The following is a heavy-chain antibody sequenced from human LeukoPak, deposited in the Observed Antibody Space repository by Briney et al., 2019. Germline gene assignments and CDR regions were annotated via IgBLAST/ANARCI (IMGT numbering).Heavy chain of an antibody. Sequence: SGGSLRLSCVASGFIFSNYGMSWVRQVPGKGLEWVSSVRVDGHTTFYADSVKGRFTISRDNSKNTLYLQMNSLRAEDTAVYYCARVSTVGLRQDIAMVIYGPFDYWGQGTLVTVSS. V-gene: IGHV3-23*01. CDR3: ARVSTVGLRQDIAMVIYGPFDY. D-gene: IGHD2-15*01. CDR2: VRVDGHTT. CDR1: GFIFSNYG. J-gene: IGHJ4*02.